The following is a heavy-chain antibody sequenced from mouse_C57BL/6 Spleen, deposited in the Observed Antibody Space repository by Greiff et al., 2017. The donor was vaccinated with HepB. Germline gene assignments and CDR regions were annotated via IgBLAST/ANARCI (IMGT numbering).Heavy chain of an antibody. CDR1: GYTFTSYW. CDR3: ARKGGNYGYFDV. D-gene: IGHD2-1*01. J-gene: IGHJ1*03. CDR2: IYPSDSET. Sequence: QVQLKESGAELVRPGSSVKLSCKASGYTFTSYWMDWVKQRPGQGLEWIGNIYPSDSETHYNQKFKDKATLTVDKSSSTAYMQLSSLTSEDSAVYYCARKGGNYGYFDVWGTGTTVTVSS. V-gene: IGHV1-61*01.